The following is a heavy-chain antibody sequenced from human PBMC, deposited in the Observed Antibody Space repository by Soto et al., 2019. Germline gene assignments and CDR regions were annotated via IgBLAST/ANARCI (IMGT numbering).Heavy chain of an antibody. CDR3: ARSGFSAYDASDI. CDR2: ISGGGSII. V-gene: IGHV3-11*01. D-gene: IGHD5-12*01. J-gene: IGHJ3*02. CDR1: GFTFSDYY. Sequence: GGSLRLSCAASGFTFSDYYMSWIRQAPGKGLEWVSYISGGGSIIYYADSVKGRFTISRDNAAKSLYLQMNSLRAEDTAVYYCARSGFSAYDASDIWGQGTMVTVSS.